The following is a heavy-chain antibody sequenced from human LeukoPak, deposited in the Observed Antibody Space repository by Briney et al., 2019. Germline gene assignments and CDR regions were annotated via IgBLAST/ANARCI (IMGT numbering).Heavy chain of an antibody. V-gene: IGHV4-39*01. Sequence: SETLSLTCTVSGFSISSSSYYWGWIRQPPGKGLEWIGSIYYSGSTYYNPSLKSRVTISVDTSKNQFSLKLSSVTAADTAVYYCARLSPPDFWSGYYTNYGMDVWGQGTTVTVSS. CDR1: GFSISSSSYY. CDR2: IYYSGST. CDR3: ARLSPPDFWSGYYTNYGMDV. D-gene: IGHD3-3*01. J-gene: IGHJ6*02.